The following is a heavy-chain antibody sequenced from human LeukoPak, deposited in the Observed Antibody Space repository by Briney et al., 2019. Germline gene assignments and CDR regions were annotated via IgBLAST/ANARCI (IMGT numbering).Heavy chain of an antibody. CDR3: GRVSCGGNCYSLIGTFDI. CDR1: GGTFKNYA. J-gene: IGHJ3*02. D-gene: IGHD2-15*01. CDR2: ILPIFGTT. Sequence: ASVKVSCKASGGTFKNYATSWVRQAPGQGLEWIGGILPIFGTTNYAQKFQARVTITADESTSTAYMEMSSLRFEDTAVYYCGRVSCGGNCYSLIGTFDIWGQGTMVTVSS. V-gene: IGHV1-69*13.